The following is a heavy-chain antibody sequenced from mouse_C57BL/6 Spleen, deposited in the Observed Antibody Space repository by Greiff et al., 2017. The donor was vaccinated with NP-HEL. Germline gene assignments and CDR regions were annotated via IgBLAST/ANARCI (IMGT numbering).Heavy chain of an antibody. CDR3: ARGVTTDAMDY. CDR1: GYAFSSYW. Sequence: VQLQQSGAELVKPGASVKISCKASGYAFSSYWMNWVKQRPGKGLEWIGQIYPGDGDTNYNGKFKGKATLTADKSSSTAYMQLSSLTSEDSAVYFCARGVTTDAMDYLGQGSSVTVSS. D-gene: IGHD2-2*01. CDR2: IYPGDGDT. J-gene: IGHJ4*01. V-gene: IGHV1-80*01.